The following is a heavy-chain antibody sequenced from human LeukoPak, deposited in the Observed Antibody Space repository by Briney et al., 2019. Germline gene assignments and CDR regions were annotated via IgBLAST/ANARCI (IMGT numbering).Heavy chain of an antibody. CDR1: GGSISSSSYY. Sequence: SETLSLTCTVSGGSISSSSYYWGWIRQPPGKGLEWIGSIYYSGSTYYNPSLKSRVTISVDTSKNQFSLKLSSVTAADTAVYYCARDTLGGLGATHFDYWGQGTLVTVSS. CDR2: IYYSGST. CDR3: ARDTLGGLGATHFDY. J-gene: IGHJ4*02. V-gene: IGHV4-39*02. D-gene: IGHD1-26*01.